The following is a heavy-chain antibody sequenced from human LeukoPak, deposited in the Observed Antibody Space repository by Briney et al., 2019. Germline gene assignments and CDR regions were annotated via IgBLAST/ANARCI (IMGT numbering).Heavy chain of an antibody. V-gene: IGHV4-59*01. J-gene: IGHJ6*02. CDR1: GGSISYYY. CDR2: VYYSGTT. CDR3: AREDPQTRVPEGMDV. Sequence: SETLSLTCTVSGGSISYYYWSWIRQSPGRGLEWIGYVYYSGTTNYNPSLKSRVTISVDTSKNQFSLQLRSVTAADTAVYYCAREDPQTRVPEGMDVWGQGTTVTVSS. D-gene: IGHD4/OR15-4a*01.